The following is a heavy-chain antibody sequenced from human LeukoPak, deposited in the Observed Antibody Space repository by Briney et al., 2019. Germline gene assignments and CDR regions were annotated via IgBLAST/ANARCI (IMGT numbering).Heavy chain of an antibody. J-gene: IGHJ4*02. D-gene: IGHD5-12*01. CDR2: INPNSGGT. V-gene: IGHV1-2*02. CDR1: GYTFTGYY. Sequence: GASVKVSCKASGYTFTGYYMHWVRQAPGQGLEWMGWINPNSGGTNYAQKFQGRVTMTRDTSISTAYMELSRLRSDDTTVYYCARAGQRCPKGFDYWGQGTLVTVSS. CDR3: ARAGQRCPKGFDY.